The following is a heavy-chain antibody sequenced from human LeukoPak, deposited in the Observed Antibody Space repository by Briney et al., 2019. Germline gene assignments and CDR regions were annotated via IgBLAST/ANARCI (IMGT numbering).Heavy chain of an antibody. D-gene: IGHD3-10*01. CDR3: ASTNYYGSGANY. J-gene: IGHJ4*02. V-gene: IGHV3-11*06. CDR2: ISSSSSYT. Sequence: PGGSLRLSCAASGFTFSDYYMSWIRQAPGKGLEWVSYISSSSSYTNYADSVKGRFTISRDNAKNSLYLQMNSLRAEDTAVYYCASTNYYGSGANYWGQGTLVTVSS. CDR1: GFTFSDYY.